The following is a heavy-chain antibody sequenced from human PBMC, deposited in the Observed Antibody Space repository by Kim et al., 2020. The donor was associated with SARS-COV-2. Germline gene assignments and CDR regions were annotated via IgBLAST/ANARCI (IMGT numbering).Heavy chain of an antibody. CDR1: GFTFSSYG. CDR2: ISYEGSNK. D-gene: IGHD3-10*01. V-gene: IGHV3-30*18. Sequence: GGSLRLSCAASGFTFSSYGMHWVRQAPGKGLEWVAVISYEGSNKYYADSVKGRFTISRDNSKNTLYLQMNSLRAEDTAVYYCAKVYGSGSHYYMDVWGKGTTVTVSS. CDR3: AKVYGSGSHYYMDV. J-gene: IGHJ6*03.